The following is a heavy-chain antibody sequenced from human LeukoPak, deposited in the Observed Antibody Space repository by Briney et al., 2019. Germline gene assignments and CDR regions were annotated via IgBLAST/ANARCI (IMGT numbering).Heavy chain of an antibody. CDR3: ARNPLISGYYYYMDV. Sequence: GGSLRLSCAASGFTFSSYSMNWVRQAPGKVLEWVSSISSGGGYTYYADSVKGRFTISGDNAKNSLYLQMNSLRAEDTAVYYCARNPLISGYYYYMDVWGKGTTVTVSS. V-gene: IGHV3-21*06. CDR1: GFTFSSYS. D-gene: IGHD3-16*01. J-gene: IGHJ6*03. CDR2: ISSGGGYT.